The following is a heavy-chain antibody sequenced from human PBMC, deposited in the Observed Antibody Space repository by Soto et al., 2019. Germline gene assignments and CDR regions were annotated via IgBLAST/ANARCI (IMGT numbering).Heavy chain of an antibody. J-gene: IGHJ6*02. Sequence: EVQLVESGGVVVQPGGSLRLSCAASGFIFNDYTMYWVRQAPGKGLEWVSLINWDGSTTYYADFVQGRFTVSRDNSKNSLFLQLNSLRTEDTALYYCAKDRVGHKYFYYGMDVWGQGTTVTVSS. CDR2: INWDGSTT. CDR3: AKDRVGHKYFYYGMDV. V-gene: IGHV3-43*01. D-gene: IGHD3-16*01. CDR1: GFIFNDYT.